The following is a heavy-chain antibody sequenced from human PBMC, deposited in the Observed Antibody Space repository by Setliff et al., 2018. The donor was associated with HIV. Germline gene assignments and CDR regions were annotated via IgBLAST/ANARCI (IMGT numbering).Heavy chain of an antibody. V-gene: IGHV4-59*08. CDR1: GASMSDYY. CDR3: ARQVSIPGVAVTPLDY. Sequence: SETLSLTCTVSGASMSDYYWTWIRQRPGKGLGWIGHIFHIGSDTYNPSLRTGHTMSIDTSSGQSSLRLTSVTAADAAVYYCARQVSIPGVAVTPLDYWGQGSLVTVSS. D-gene: IGHD2-15*01. J-gene: IGHJ4*02. CDR2: IFHIGSD.